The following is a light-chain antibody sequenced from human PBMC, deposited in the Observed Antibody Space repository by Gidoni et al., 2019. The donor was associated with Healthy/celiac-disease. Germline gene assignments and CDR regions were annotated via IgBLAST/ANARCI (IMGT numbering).Light chain of an antibody. CDR1: SSDVGGYNY. J-gene: IGLJ2*01. Sequence: QSALTQPATVSGSPGQSITISCTGTSSDVGGYNYVSWYQQHPGKAPKLMIYDVSNRPSGVPNRFSGSKSGNTASLTISGLQAEDEADYYCSSYTSSSTLVVFGRGTKLTVL. CDR3: SSYTSSSTLVV. V-gene: IGLV2-14*03. CDR2: DVS.